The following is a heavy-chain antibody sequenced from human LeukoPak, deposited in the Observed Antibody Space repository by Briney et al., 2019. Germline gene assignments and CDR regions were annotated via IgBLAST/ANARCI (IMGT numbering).Heavy chain of an antibody. Sequence: PGGSLRLSCVASGFTFSRYWMSWVRQAPGKGLEWVANINQDGSEMYFVDSVRGRFTVSRDNAKNSLYLQMNSLRADDTAVYYCARRFGAARDDYMDVWGKGTTVTVSS. V-gene: IGHV3-7*01. CDR1: GFTFSRYW. CDR3: ARRFGAARDDYMDV. CDR2: INQDGSEM. D-gene: IGHD3-16*01. J-gene: IGHJ6*03.